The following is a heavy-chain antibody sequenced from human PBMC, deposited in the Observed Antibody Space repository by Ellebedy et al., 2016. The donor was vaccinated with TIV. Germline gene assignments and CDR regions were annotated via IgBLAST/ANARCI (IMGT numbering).Heavy chain of an antibody. CDR3: AGVYDSIDY. D-gene: IGHD3-22*01. Sequence: PGGSLRLPCAASGFTFSSYWMSWVRQAPGKGLEWVANIKQDGSEKYYVESVKGRFTISRNNAKNSLYLQMNSLRAEDTAVYYCAGVYDSIDYWGQGTLVTVSS. CDR2: IKQDGSEK. CDR1: GFTFSSYW. J-gene: IGHJ4*02. V-gene: IGHV3-7*01.